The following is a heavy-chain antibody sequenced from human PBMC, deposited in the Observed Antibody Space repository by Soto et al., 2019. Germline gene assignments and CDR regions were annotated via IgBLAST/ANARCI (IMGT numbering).Heavy chain of an antibody. CDR2: ILHTGHT. CDR1: GDSFSSSNW. CDR3: ARSPRRVDGKWYLDS. Sequence: QVQLQESGPGLVEPSGTLSLTCGVSGDSFSSSNWWTWVRQPPGKGLEWIGDILHTGHTDYSPSLRSRLTISRGSSKKEFSLTLTSVTATDTAIYYCARSPRRVDGKWYLDSWGQGVLVTVSS. D-gene: IGHD2-15*01. V-gene: IGHV4-4*02. J-gene: IGHJ4*02.